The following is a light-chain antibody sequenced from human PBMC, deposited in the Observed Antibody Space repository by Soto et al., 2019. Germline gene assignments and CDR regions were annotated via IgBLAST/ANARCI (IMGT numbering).Light chain of an antibody. CDR3: QQYNNWPPIT. CDR2: GAS. J-gene: IGKJ5*01. Sequence: SAYILAVAAWVRTTLSCRAIQSVSSNLAWYQQKPGQAPRLLIYGASTRATGIPARFSGSGSGTEFTLTISSLQSEDFAVYYCQQYNNWPPITFGQGTRLEIK. CDR1: QSVSSN. V-gene: IGKV3-15*01.